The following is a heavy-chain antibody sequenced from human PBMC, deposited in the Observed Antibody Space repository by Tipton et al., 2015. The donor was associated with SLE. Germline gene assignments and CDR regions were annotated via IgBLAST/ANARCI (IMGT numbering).Heavy chain of an antibody. J-gene: IGHJ2*01. CDR1: GGSISSYY. V-gene: IGHV4-59*01. Sequence: TLSLTCTVSGGSISSYYWSWIRQPPGKGLEWIAYIYYSGSTNYNPSLNSRVTISGDTSKNQFSLRLTSVTAADTAVYYCARASTGYSSSWYGYWYFDLWGRGTLVTVSS. CDR2: IYYSGST. CDR3: ARASTGYSSSWYGYWYFDL. D-gene: IGHD6-13*01.